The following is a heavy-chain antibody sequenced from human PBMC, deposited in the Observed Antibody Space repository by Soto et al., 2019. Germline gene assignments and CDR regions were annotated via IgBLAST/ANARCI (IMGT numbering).Heavy chain of an antibody. Sequence: EVQLVESGGGLVKPGGSLRLSCAASGFTFSSYSMNWVRQAPGKGLEWVSSISSSSSYIYYADSVKGRFTISRDNAKNSLYLQMNSLIAEDTAVYYCARVRGYLGPLDYWGQGTLVTVSS. CDR1: GFTFSSYS. V-gene: IGHV3-21*01. CDR3: ARVRGYLGPLDY. J-gene: IGHJ4*02. D-gene: IGHD5-12*01. CDR2: ISSSSSYI.